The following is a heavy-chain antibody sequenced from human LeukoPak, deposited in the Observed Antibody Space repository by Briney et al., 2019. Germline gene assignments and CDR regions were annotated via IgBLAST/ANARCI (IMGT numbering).Heavy chain of an antibody. V-gene: IGHV1-2*02. CDR1: GYTFTGYY. D-gene: IGHD6-19*01. CDR2: INPNSGGT. J-gene: IGHJ5*02. CDR3: ARGSTRDSSGWYGPGKWFDP. Sequence: ASVKASCKASGYTFTGYYMHWVRQAPGQGLEWMGWINPNSGGTNYAQKFQGRVTMTRDTSISTAYMELSRLRSDDTAVYYCARGSTRDSSGWYGPGKWFDPWGQGTLVTVSS.